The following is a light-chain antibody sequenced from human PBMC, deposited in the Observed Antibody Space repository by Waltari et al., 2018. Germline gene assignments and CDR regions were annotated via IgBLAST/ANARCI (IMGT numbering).Light chain of an antibody. V-gene: IGKV3-11*01. Sequence: EIVLKQSPATLSLSPGDRATLSCRATQSISSYLAWYQQKPGQAPRLLIYDASTRAAGIPARFNGSGSVTDFTLTISSLEPEDFAIYYCQQRSKSFTFGPGTKVDMK. J-gene: IGKJ3*01. CDR2: DAS. CDR1: QSISSY. CDR3: QQRSKSFT.